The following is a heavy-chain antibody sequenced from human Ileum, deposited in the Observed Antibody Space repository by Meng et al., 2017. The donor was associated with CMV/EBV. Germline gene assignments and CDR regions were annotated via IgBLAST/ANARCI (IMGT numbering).Heavy chain of an antibody. Sequence: GGSLRLSCAASGFSLNYYEMNWVRQAPGKGLEWISYISSSSMTIQYAESVKGRFTVSRDNSKNTVYLLMNSLRAEDTAMYYCAIDQLSTRISGSEKGYWGQGTLVTVSS. D-gene: IGHD3-10*01. J-gene: IGHJ4*02. CDR2: ISSSSMTI. CDR1: GFSLNYYE. CDR3: AIDQLSTRISGSEKGY. V-gene: IGHV3-48*03.